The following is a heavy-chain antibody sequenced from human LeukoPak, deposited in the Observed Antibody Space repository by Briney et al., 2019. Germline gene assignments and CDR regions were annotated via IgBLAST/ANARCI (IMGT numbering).Heavy chain of an antibody. J-gene: IGHJ5*02. D-gene: IGHD3-16*02. V-gene: IGHV1-18*01. CDR2: ISAYNGST. CDR1: GYTFTSFG. Sequence: ASVKVSCKASGYTFTSFGISWVRRAPGQGLEWMGWISAYNGSTDYAQKLQDRVTMTTDTSTNTAYMELRSLRSDDTALYYCARYRLSDSPINWFDPWGQGTLVTVPS. CDR3: ARYRLSDSPINWFDP.